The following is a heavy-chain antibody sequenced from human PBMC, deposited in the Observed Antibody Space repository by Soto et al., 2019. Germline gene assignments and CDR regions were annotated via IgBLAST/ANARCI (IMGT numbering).Heavy chain of an antibody. V-gene: IGHV4-30-2*01. CDR1: GGSISRGGYS. D-gene: IGHD2-15*01. Sequence: PSETLSLTCAVSGGSISRGGYSWSWIRQPPGKGLEWIGYIYHSGSTYYNPSLKSRVSISVDRSKSQFSLKLSSVTAADTAVYYCARADRSCGSCYYCDYWGQGTLVTVSS. CDR3: ARADRSCGSCYYCDY. J-gene: IGHJ4*02. CDR2: IYHSGST.